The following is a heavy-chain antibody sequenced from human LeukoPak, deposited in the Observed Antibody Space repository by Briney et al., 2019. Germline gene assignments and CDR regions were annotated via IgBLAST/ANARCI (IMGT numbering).Heavy chain of an antibody. Sequence: PGGSLRLSCAASGFTFSNAWMSWVRQAPGKGLEWVGRTKSKTDGGTTDYAAPVKGRFTISRDDTKNTLYLQMNSLKTEDTAVYYCTTEWSPPNFYGDYVDYWGQGTLVTVSS. V-gene: IGHV3-15*01. D-gene: IGHD4-17*01. CDR1: GFTFSNAW. CDR2: TKSKTDGGTT. CDR3: TTEWSPPNFYGDYVDY. J-gene: IGHJ4*02.